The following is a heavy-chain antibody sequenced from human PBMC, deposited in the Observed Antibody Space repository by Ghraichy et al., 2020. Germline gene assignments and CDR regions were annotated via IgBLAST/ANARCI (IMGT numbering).Heavy chain of an antibody. V-gene: IGHV4-34*01. J-gene: IGHJ3*02. Sequence: ETLSLTCAVYGGSFSGYCWSWIRQPPGKGLEWIGEINHSGSTNYNPSLKSRVTISVDTSKNQFSLKLGSVTAADTAVYYCARGPGIAVAGVVDIWGQGTMVTVSS. CDR3: ARGPGIAVAGVVDI. CDR1: GGSFSGYC. D-gene: IGHD6-19*01. CDR2: INHSGST.